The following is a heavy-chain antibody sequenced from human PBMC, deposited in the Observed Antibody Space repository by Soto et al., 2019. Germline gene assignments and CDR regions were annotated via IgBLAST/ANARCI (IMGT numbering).Heavy chain of an antibody. CDR1: GVSISSHDW. V-gene: IGHV4-4*02. J-gene: IGHJ4*02. CDR3: ATRDTSRFF. D-gene: IGHD6-13*01. Sequence: QVQLQESGPGLVKPSGTLSLTCAVSGVSISSHDWWTWVRQPPGKGLEWIGESHQSGDTNYNSSRDTRVTISVDKSKNQFSLNLTSLTVADTAVYYCATRDTSRFFWGQGTLVTVSS. CDR2: SHQSGDT.